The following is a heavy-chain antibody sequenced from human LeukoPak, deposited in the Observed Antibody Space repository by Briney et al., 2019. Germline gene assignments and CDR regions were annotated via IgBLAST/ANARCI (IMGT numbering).Heavy chain of an antibody. D-gene: IGHD3-22*01. V-gene: IGHV3-43*02. J-gene: IGHJ4*02. CDR3: AKDIVSAPYYYDSSGHRFDY. CDR2: ISGDGGST. CDR1: EFTFDDYA. Sequence: PGGSLRLSCAASEFTFDDYAMHWVRQAPGKGLEWVSLISGDGGSTYYADSVKGRFTISRDNSKNSLYLQMNSLRTEDTALYYCAKDIVSAPYYYDSSGHRFDYWGQGTLVTVSS.